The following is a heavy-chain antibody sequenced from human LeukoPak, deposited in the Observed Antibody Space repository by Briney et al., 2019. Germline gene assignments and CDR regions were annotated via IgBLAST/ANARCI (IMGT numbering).Heavy chain of an antibody. CDR1: GFTFSSYS. Sequence: PGGSLRLSCAASGFTFSSYSMNWVRQAPGKGLEWVSYISSSSTIYYADSVKGRFTISRDNAKNSLYLQMNSLRDEDTAVYYCASYGGNSLDAFDIWGQGTMVIVSS. CDR3: ASYGGNSLDAFDI. J-gene: IGHJ3*02. D-gene: IGHD4-23*01. CDR2: ISSSSTI. V-gene: IGHV3-48*02.